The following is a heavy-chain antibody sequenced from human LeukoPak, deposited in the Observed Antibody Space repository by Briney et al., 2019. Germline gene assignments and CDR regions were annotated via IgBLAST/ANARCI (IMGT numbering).Heavy chain of an antibody. CDR3: AKDGVYCSGGSCSNYYYYYMDV. CDR1: GFTFSSYS. CDR2: ISSSSSYI. J-gene: IGHJ6*03. V-gene: IGHV3-21*01. D-gene: IGHD2-15*01. Sequence: GGSLRLSCAASGFTFSSYSMNWVRQAPGKGLEWVSSISSSSSYIYYADSVKGRFTISRDNAKNSLYLQMNSLRAEDTAVYYCAKDGVYCSGGSCSNYYYYYMDVWGKGTTVTVSS.